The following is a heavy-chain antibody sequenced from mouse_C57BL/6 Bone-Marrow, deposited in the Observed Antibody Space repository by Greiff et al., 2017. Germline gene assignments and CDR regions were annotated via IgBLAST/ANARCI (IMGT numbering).Heavy chain of an antibody. CDR1: GFTFSNYW. D-gene: IGHD4-1*01. CDR3: TVLTGGFDY. V-gene: IGHV6-3*01. CDR2: IRLKSDNYAT. Sequence: EVQLVESGGGLVQPGGSMKLSCVASGFTFSNYWMNWVRQSPETGLEWVAQIRLKSDNYATHYAESVKGRFTISRDDSKSSVYLQMNNLRAEDTGIYYCTVLTGGFDYWGQGTTLTVSS. J-gene: IGHJ2*01.